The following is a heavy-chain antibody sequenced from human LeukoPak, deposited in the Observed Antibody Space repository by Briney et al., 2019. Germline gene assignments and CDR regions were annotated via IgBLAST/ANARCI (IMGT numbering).Heavy chain of an antibody. D-gene: IGHD4-17*01. J-gene: IGHJ4*02. CDR2: IKSDGSST. CDR1: GFTFSSYW. Sequence: GGSLRLSCAASGFTFSSYWMHWVRQAPGKGLVWVSRIKSDGSSTTYADSVKGRFTISRDNAKNTLYLQMNSLRVEDTAVYYCARGDYGRYWGQGTLVTVSS. V-gene: IGHV3-74*01. CDR3: ARGDYGRY.